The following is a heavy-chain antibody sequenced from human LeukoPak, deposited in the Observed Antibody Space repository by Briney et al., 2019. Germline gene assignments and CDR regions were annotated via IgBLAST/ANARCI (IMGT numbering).Heavy chain of an antibody. CDR1: GFTFSSYW. V-gene: IGHV3-7*01. CDR2: IKQDGSEK. Sequence: GGSLRLSCAASGFTFSSYWMSWVRQAPGKGLEWVANIKQDGSEKYYVDSVKGRFTISRDNARNTVFLQMNSLRAEDTAVYYCARDFDMGITPGDDFDFWGQGTLVTVSS. CDR3: ARDFDMGITPGDDFDF. J-gene: IGHJ4*02. D-gene: IGHD3-9*01.